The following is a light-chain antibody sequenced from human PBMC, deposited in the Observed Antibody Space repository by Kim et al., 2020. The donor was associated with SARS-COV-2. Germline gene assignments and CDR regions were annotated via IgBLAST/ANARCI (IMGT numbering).Light chain of an antibody. J-gene: IGLJ2*01. V-gene: IGLV1-44*01. CDR1: RSNLGSNA. Sequence: GQRVTFSSQARRSNLGSNAVIWYLQLPQTAPTLLICSNNQRLSGVPDLFSGSKSGTSASLAISGLQSEDEADYYCAAWDDSLNGPVFGGGTQLTVL. CDR2: SNN. CDR3: AAWDDSLNGPV.